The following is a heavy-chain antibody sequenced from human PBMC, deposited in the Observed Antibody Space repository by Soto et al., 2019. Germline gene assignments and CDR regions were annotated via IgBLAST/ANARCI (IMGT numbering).Heavy chain of an antibody. V-gene: IGHV3-66*01. CDR3: ARWVTVYGGLDY. D-gene: IGHD2-8*01. CDR1: GFMVSNNY. CDR2: TYSAGTT. J-gene: IGHJ4*02. Sequence: EVKLVESGGGLVQPGGSLRLSCAASGFMVSNNYESWLRQAPGKGLEWVSVTYSAGTTNYADSVKGRFTISRDNSKNTLDLQMNSLRADDTAMYYCARWVTVYGGLDYWGQGTLVTVSS.